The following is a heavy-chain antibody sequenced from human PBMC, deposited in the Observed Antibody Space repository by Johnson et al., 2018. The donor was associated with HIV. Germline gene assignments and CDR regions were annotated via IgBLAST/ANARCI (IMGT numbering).Heavy chain of an antibody. CDR2: ISNSGNSI. CDR3: ARERDYYDSSGYWVDAFDI. D-gene: IGHD3-22*01. J-gene: IGHJ3*02. Sequence: QVQLVESGGGLVKPGGSLRLSCAASGFTFSDYYMSWIRQAPGKGLEWVSYISNSGNSIYYADSVKGRFTISRDNAKNTLYLQMNSLRAEDTAVYYCARERDYYDSSGYWVDAFDIWGQGTMVTVSS. CDR1: GFTFSDYY. V-gene: IGHV3-11*04.